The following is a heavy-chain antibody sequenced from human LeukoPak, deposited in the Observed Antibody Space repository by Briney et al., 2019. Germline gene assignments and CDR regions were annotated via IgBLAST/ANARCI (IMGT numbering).Heavy chain of an antibody. CDR2: INHSGST. J-gene: IGHJ4*02. CDR3: AREGRRGSYCSGGSCYFGY. Sequence: SETLSLTCTVSGGSISSGGYYWSWIRQPPGKGLEWIGEINHSGSTNYNPSLKSRVTISVDTSKNQFSLKLSSVTAADTAVYYCAREGRRGSYCSGGSCYFGYWGQGTLVTVSS. D-gene: IGHD2-15*01. CDR1: GGSISSGGYY. V-gene: IGHV4-39*07.